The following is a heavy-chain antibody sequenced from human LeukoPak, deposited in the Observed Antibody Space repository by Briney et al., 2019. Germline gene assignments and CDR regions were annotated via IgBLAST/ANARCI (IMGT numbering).Heavy chain of an antibody. D-gene: IGHD1-20*01. CDR3: ARVRYNWNGGYFDY. J-gene: IGHJ4*02. Sequence: PSETLSLTCAVYGGSFSGYYWSWIRQPPGKGLEWIGEINHSGSTNYNPSLKSRVTISLDTSKNQFSLKLSSVTAADTAVYYCARVRYNWNGGYFDYWGQGTLVTVSS. CDR2: INHSGST. V-gene: IGHV4-34*01. CDR1: GGSFSGYY.